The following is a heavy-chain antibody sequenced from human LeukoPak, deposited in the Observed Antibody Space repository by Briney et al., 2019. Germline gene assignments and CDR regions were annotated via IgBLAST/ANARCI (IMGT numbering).Heavy chain of an antibody. D-gene: IGHD3-22*01. Sequence: GGSLRLSCAASGFTFSSHWMHWVRQAPGKGLEWVAVIWYDGSNKYYADSVKGRFTISRDNSKNTLYLQMNSLRAEDTAVYYCAKDWQGNYYDSSGYYPIFDYWGQGTLVTVSS. J-gene: IGHJ4*02. CDR2: IWYDGSNK. CDR1: GFTFSSHW. V-gene: IGHV3-33*06. CDR3: AKDWQGNYYDSSGYYPIFDY.